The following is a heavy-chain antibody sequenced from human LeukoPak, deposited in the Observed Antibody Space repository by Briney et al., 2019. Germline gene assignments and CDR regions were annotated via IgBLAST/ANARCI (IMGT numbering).Heavy chain of an antibody. V-gene: IGHV4-38-2*01. CDR3: ARGLSGSYQIDY. CDR1: GYSISSGYY. D-gene: IGHD1-26*01. CDR2: MSHSGST. J-gene: IGHJ4*02. Sequence: SETLSLTCGVSGYSISSGYYWGWIRQPPGKGLEYIGSMSHSGSTNYNPSLKSRVTISVDTSKNQFSLKLTSVTAADTAVYYCARGLSGSYQIDYWGQGTLVTVSS.